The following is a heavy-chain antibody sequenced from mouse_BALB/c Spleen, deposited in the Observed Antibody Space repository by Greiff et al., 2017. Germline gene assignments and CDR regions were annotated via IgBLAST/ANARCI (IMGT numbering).Heavy chain of an antibody. D-gene: IGHD2-3*01. Sequence: EVQVVESGGGLVKPGGSLKLSCAASGFTFSDYYMYWVRQTPEKRLEWVATISDGGSYTYYPDSVKGRFTISRDNAKNNLYLQMSSLKSEDTAMYYCARDGGWLPFYAMDYWGQGTSVTVSS. CDR3: ARDGGWLPFYAMDY. V-gene: IGHV5-4*02. J-gene: IGHJ4*01. CDR1: GFTFSDYY. CDR2: ISDGGSYT.